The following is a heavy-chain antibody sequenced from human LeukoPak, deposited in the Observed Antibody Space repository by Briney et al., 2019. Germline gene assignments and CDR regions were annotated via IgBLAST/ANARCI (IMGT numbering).Heavy chain of an antibody. Sequence: PGGSLRLSCAASGFTFSSYSMNWVRQAPGKGLEWVSYISSSSSTIYYADSVKGRFTISRDNAKNSLYLQMNILRAEDTAVYYCAELGITMIGGVWGKGTTVTISS. CDR2: ISSSSSTI. J-gene: IGHJ6*04. V-gene: IGHV3-48*04. D-gene: IGHD3-10*02. CDR3: AELGITMIGGV. CDR1: GFTFSSYS.